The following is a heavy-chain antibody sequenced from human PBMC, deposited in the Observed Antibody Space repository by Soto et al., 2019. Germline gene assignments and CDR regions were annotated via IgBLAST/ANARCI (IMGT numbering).Heavy chain of an antibody. CDR3: AKDMGSYGIEYFDY. CDR2: ISGSGGST. J-gene: IGHJ4*02. D-gene: IGHD5-18*01. V-gene: IGHV3-23*01. CDR1: GFTFSSYA. Sequence: GGSLRLSCAASGFTFSSYAMSWVCQAPGKGLEWVSAISGSGGSTYYADSVKGRFTISRDNSKSTLYLQMNSLRAEDTAVYYCAKDMGSYGIEYFDYWGQGTLVTDSS.